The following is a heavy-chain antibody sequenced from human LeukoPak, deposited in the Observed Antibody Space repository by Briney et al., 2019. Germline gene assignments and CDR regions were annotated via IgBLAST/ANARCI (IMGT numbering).Heavy chain of an antibody. D-gene: IGHD1-1*01. CDR2: INHSGST. J-gene: IGHJ5*02. Sequence: NSSETLSLTCAVYGGSFSGYYWSWIRQPPGKGLEWIGEINHSGSTNYNPSLKSRVTISVDTSKNQFSLKLSSVTAADTAVYYCARTGTRWFDPWGQGTLVTVSS. CDR1: GGSFSGYY. V-gene: IGHV4-34*01. CDR3: ARTGTRWFDP.